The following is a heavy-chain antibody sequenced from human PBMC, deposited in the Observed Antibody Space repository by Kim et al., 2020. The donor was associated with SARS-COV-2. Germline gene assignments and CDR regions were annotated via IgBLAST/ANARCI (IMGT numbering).Heavy chain of an antibody. J-gene: IGHJ3*02. D-gene: IGHD2-21*02. Sequence: GVSLRLSCAASGFTFSGSAMHWVRQASGKGLEWVGRIRSKANSYATAYAASVKGRFTISRDDSKNTAYLQMNSLKTEDTAVYYCTVTPGAFDIWGQGTMVTVSS. V-gene: IGHV3-73*01. CDR3: TVTPGAFDI. CDR2: IRSKANSYAT. CDR1: GFTFSGSA.